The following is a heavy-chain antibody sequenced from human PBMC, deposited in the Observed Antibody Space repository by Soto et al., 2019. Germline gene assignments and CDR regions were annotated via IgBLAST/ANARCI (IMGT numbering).Heavy chain of an antibody. Sequence: GASMKVSCKSSGYTFTSYAMNWVRQAPGQRLEWMGWINAGNGNTKYSQKFQGRVTISRDNSKDTVYLQMNSLRAEDTAVYYCAKDTYYYSSSGYYVFDSWGQGTLVTVSS. CDR3: AKDTYYYSSSGYYVFDS. CDR2: INAGNGNT. J-gene: IGHJ4*02. D-gene: IGHD3-22*01. V-gene: IGHV1-3*01. CDR1: GYTFTSYA.